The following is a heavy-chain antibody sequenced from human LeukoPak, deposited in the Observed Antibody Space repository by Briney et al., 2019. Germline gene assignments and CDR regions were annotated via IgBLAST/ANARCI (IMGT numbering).Heavy chain of an antibody. CDR1: GXSISGYY. Sequence: PSETLSLTWTVSGXSISGYYGSWIRQPPGKGLEWIGYIYYSGSTNYNPSLKSRVTMSLDTSKNQFSLRLTSVTAADTAVYYCARGSSYFDYWGQGTLVTVSS. CDR3: ARGSSYFDY. CDR2: IYYSGST. V-gene: IGHV4-59*01. J-gene: IGHJ4*02.